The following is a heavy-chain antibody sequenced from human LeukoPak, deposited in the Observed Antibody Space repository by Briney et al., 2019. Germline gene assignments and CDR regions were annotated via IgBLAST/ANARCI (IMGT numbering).Heavy chain of an antibody. J-gene: IGHJ4*02. D-gene: IGHD4/OR15-4a*01. Sequence: GGSLRLSCAASGFTLSSYWMSWVRQAPGKGLEWVANIKQDGSEQYYVDSVKGRFTISRDNAKNSLYLQMNSLRAEDTAVYYCARDMTILDYWGQGTLVTVSS. CDR3: ARDMTILDY. CDR2: IKQDGSEQ. V-gene: IGHV3-7*03. CDR1: GFTLSSYW.